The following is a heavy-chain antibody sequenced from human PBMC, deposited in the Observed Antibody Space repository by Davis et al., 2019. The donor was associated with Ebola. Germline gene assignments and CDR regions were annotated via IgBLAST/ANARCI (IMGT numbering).Heavy chain of an antibody. J-gene: IGHJ6*04. Sequence: GGSLRLSCAASGFTFSSYGMHWVRQAPGKGLEWVAFIRYDGSNKYYADSVKGRFTISRDNSKNTLYLQMNSLRAEDTAVYYCAKEQIAAAGYYYYYGMDVWGKGTTVTVSS. D-gene: IGHD6-13*01. CDR3: AKEQIAAAGYYYYYGMDV. CDR2: IRYDGSNK. CDR1: GFTFSSYG. V-gene: IGHV3-30*02.